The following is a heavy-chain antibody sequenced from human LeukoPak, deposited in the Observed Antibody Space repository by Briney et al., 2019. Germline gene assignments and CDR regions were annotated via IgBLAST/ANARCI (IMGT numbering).Heavy chain of an antibody. J-gene: IGHJ3*02. D-gene: IGHD3-10*01. CDR2: IYSGSRT. V-gene: IGHV3-53*01. CDR1: GFTVSSNY. Sequence: PGGSVRLSCAASGFTVSSNYMSWVRQAPGKGLEWVSVIYSGSRTYYADSVKGRFTISRDNSKNTLYLQMNSLRAEDTAVYYCARGYYGSGSYYKTLGNAFDIWGQGTMVTVSS. CDR3: ARGYYGSGSYYKTLGNAFDI.